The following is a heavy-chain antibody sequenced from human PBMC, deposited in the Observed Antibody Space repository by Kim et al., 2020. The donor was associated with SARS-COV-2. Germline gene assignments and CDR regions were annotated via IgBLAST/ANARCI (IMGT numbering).Heavy chain of an antibody. V-gene: IGHV1-69*13. CDR1: GGTFSSYA. D-gene: IGHD2-15*01. CDR3: ASPCSGGSCYES. Sequence: SVKVSCKASGGTFSSYAISWVRQAPGQGLEWMGGIIPIFGTANYAQKFQGRVTITADESTSTAYMELSSLRSEDTAVYYCASPCSGGSCYESWGQGTLVTASS. CDR2: IIPIFGTA. J-gene: IGHJ4*02.